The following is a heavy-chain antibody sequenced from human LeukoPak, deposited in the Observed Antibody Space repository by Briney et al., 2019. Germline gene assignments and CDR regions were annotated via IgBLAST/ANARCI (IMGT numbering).Heavy chain of an antibody. J-gene: IGHJ4*02. CDR3: AREDSYGLRYFFDY. CDR1: DYSISSGYY. Sequence: PSETLSLTCTVSDYSISSGYYWGWIRQPPGKGLEWIASIYHSGTTSYNPSLKSRVTISVDMSKNQFSLKLNSVTAADTAVYYCAREDSYGLRYFFDYWGQGTLVTVSS. CDR2: IYHSGTT. V-gene: IGHV4-38-2*02. D-gene: IGHD5-18*01.